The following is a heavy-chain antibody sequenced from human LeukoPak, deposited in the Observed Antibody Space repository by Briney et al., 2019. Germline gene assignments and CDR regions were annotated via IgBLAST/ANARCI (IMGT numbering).Heavy chain of an antibody. CDR2: THHSGRT. CDR3: AKNAYYCMDV. CDR1: GFTFSSHDM. V-gene: IGHV4-4*02. D-gene: IGHD2/OR15-2a*01. J-gene: IGHJ6*03. Sequence: GVLRLSCAASGFTFSSHDMSWVRQPPGKGLEWIGETHHSGRTSYNPSLKTRVTISVDKSKNQFSLKLNSVTAADTAMYYCAKNAYYCMDVWGKGTTVTVSS.